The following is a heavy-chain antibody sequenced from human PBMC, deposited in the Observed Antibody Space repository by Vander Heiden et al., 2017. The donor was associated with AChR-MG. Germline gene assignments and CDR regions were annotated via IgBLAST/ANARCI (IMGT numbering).Heavy chain of an antibody. CDR2: ISCGGST. CDR1: GFTVSSNY. CDR3: ARDALDFYYGMDV. D-gene: IGHD3-16*01. J-gene: IGHJ6*02. V-gene: IGHV3-53*02. Sequence: EVQLVETGGGLIQPGGSLRLSCAASGFTVSSNYMSWGRQAPGKGLELVSVISCGGSTYYADSVKGRFTISRDNSKNPLYLQMNRLRAEDTAVYYCARDALDFYYGMDVLGQGTTVTVSS.